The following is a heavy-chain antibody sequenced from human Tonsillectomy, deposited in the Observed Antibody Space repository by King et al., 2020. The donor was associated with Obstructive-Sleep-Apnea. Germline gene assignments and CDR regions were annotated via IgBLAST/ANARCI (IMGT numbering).Heavy chain of an antibody. CDR2: IRTKAYGGTT. Sequence: VQLLESGGGLVQPGRSLRLFCSGSGFTFGDYDIGWVLQAPWNGLDGVVFIRTKAYGGTTEYAASLKGRFNISRDVSKSIAYLQMNSLPTEDTAVYSCASSFGDYNVEANWYFDLWGRGTLVTVSS. V-gene: IGHV3-49*04. CDR3: ASSFGDYNVEANWYFDL. CDR1: GFTFGDYD. D-gene: IGHD4-17*01. J-gene: IGHJ2*01.